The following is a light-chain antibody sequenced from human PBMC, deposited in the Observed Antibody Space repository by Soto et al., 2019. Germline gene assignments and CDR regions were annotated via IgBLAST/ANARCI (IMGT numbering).Light chain of an antibody. CDR3: QQYNKYPHT. Sequence: DLQMTQSPSSLSASVGDRVTITCRASQDITISLAWFQQRPGSAPRALIYAASNLQPGVPSKVSGSGSGTHFTLTINNLPPEDFGTYYCQQYNKYPHTFGQGTNLEIK. J-gene: IGKJ2*01. V-gene: IGKV1-16*02. CDR2: AAS. CDR1: QDITIS.